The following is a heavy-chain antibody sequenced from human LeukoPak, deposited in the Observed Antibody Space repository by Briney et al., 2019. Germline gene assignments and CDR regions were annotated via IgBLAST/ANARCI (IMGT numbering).Heavy chain of an antibody. Sequence: GGSLRLSCAASGFTFSTYWMHWVRQAPGKGLVWVSRIHSDGRSTSYADSVNGRFTISRDNAKNTLYLQMNSLRAEGTAVYYCARDRPGNTAIDYWGQGTLVTVPS. CDR2: IHSDGRST. CDR1: GFTFSTYW. J-gene: IGHJ4*02. V-gene: IGHV3-74*01. CDR3: ARDRPGNTAIDY. D-gene: IGHD5-18*01.